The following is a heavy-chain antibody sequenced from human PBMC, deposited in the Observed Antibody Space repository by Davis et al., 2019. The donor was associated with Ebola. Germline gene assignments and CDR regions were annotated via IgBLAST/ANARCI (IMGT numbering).Heavy chain of an antibody. J-gene: IGHJ6*02. CDR3: ARGWLRGGMDV. D-gene: IGHD5-18*01. CDR1: GDSVPSAG. V-gene: IGHV6-1*01. CDR2: TYYKSKWYN. Sequence: PSETLSLTCAISGDSVPSAGWNWIRQSPSRGLEWLGRTYYKSKWYNDYAVSVKSRITINPDTSKNQFSLQLNSVTPEDTALYYCARGWLRGGMDVWGEGTTVTV.